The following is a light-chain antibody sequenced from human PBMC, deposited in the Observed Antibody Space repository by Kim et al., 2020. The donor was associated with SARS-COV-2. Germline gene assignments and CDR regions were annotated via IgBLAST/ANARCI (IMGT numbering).Light chain of an antibody. CDR2: SNN. V-gene: IGLV1-44*01. J-gene: IGLJ3*02. Sequence: ELTQPPSASGTPGQRVTISCSGSRSNIGGNSVNWYRQVPGTAPKVLISSNNQRPSDVPDRFSGSKSGTSASLAISGLQSEDEADYYCAAWDDSLNGLVFGGGTQLTVL. CDR3: AAWDDSLNGLV. CDR1: RSNIGGNS.